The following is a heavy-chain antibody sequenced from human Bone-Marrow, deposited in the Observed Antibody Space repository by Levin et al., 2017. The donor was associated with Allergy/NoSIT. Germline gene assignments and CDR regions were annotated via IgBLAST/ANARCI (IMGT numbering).Heavy chain of an antibody. CDR3: ARDAAGDYGDPFDAFDI. CDR1: GGSISSYY. J-gene: IGHJ3*02. D-gene: IGHD4-17*01. Sequence: PSETLSLTCTVSGGSISSYYWSWIRQPPGKGLEWIGYIYYSGSTNYNPSLKSRVTISVDTSKNQFSLKLSSVTAADTAVYYCARDAAGDYGDPFDAFDIWGQGTMVTVSS. CDR2: IYYSGST. V-gene: IGHV4-59*01.